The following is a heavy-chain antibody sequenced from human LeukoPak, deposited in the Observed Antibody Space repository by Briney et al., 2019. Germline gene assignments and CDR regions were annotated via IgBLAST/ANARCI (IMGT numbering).Heavy chain of an antibody. CDR1: GFTFSSYA. D-gene: IGHD2-15*01. V-gene: IGHV3-30*04. Sequence: GGSLRLSCAASGFTFSSYAMHWVRQAPGKGLEWVAVISYDGSNKYYADSVKGRFTISRDNSKNTLYLQMNSLRAEDTAVYYCAKDVVAATGVADYWGQGTLVTVSS. CDR3: AKDVVAATGVADY. J-gene: IGHJ4*02. CDR2: ISYDGSNK.